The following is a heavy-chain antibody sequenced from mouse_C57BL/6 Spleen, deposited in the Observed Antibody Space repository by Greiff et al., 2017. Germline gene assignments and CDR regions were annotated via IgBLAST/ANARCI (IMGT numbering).Heavy chain of an antibody. J-gene: IGHJ1*03. Sequence: EVMLVESGGGLVKPGGSLKLSCAASGFTFSDYGMHWVRQAPEKGLEWVAYISSGSSTIYYADTVKGRFTISRDNAKNTLFLQMTSLRSEDTAMYYCARGYGITRYFDVWGTGTTVTVSS. CDR1: GFTFSDYG. D-gene: IGHD1-1*01. CDR3: ARGYGITRYFDV. CDR2: ISSGSSTI. V-gene: IGHV5-17*01.